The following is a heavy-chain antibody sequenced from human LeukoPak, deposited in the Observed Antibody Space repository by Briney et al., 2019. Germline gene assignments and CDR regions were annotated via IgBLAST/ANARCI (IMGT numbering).Heavy chain of an antibody. V-gene: IGHV4-4*07. J-gene: IGHJ3*02. CDR3: ASGSGYYSLDAFDI. CDR2: IYTSGST. Sequence: SETLSLTCTVSGGSISSYYWSWIRQPAGKGLDWIGRIYTSGSTNYNPSLKSRVTMSVDTSKNQFSLKLSSVTAADTAVYYCASGSGYYSLDAFDIWGQGTMVTVSS. D-gene: IGHD3-22*01. CDR1: GGSISSYY.